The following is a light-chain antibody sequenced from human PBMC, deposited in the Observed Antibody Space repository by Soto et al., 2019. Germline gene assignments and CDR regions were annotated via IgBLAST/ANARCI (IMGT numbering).Light chain of an antibody. J-gene: IGLJ3*02. CDR2: EVS. V-gene: IGLV2-14*01. CDR3: TSDSGYSVLV. CDR1: SSDIGGYKY. Sequence: QSVLTQPASVSGSPGQSITISCTGTSSDIGGYKYVSWYQQHPGKAPKHIIFEVSKRPSGVSDRFSGSSSGNTASLTISGLQAEDEADYYCTSDSGYSVLVFGGGTKVTVL.